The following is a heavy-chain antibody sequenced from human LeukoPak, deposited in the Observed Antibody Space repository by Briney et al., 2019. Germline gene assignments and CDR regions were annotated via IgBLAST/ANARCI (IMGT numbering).Heavy chain of an antibody. Sequence: PGGSLRLSCAASGFTFSSYAMSWVRQAPGKGLEWVSAISGSGGSTYYADSVKGRFTISRDNSKNTLYLQMNSLRAEDTAVYYCAKDKPVPYITPYYYYGMDVWGQGTTVTVS. CDR2: ISGSGGST. V-gene: IGHV3-23*01. D-gene: IGHD1-14*01. J-gene: IGHJ6*02. CDR1: GFTFSSYA. CDR3: AKDKPVPYITPYYYYGMDV.